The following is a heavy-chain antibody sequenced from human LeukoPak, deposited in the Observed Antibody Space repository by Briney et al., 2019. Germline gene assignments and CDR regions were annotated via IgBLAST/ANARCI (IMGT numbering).Heavy chain of an antibody. CDR2: IYYSGST. CDR1: GGSISSGGYY. J-gene: IGHJ5*02. D-gene: IGHD2-2*01. V-gene: IGHV4-31*03. Sequence: SQTLSLTCTVSGGSISSGGYYWSWIRQHPGKGLEWIGYIYYSGSTNYNPSLKSRVTISVDTSKNQFSLKLSSVTAADTAVYYCARSVVPAATLEYNWFDPWGQGTLVTVSS. CDR3: ARSVVPAATLEYNWFDP.